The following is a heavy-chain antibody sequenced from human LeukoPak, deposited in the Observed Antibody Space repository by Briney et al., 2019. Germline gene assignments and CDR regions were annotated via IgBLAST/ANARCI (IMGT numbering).Heavy chain of an antibody. CDR1: GFTFNDYT. D-gene: IGHD4-23*01. V-gene: IGHV3-21*01. Sequence: GSLRLSCAASGFTFNDYTMNWVRQAPGRGLEWVSSISSTSSYIHYADSVKGRFTISRDNAKKSLYLQMNSLRAEDTAVYYCASLYGGNLDTDYWGQGALVTVSS. J-gene: IGHJ4*02. CDR2: ISSTSSYI. CDR3: ASLYGGNLDTDY.